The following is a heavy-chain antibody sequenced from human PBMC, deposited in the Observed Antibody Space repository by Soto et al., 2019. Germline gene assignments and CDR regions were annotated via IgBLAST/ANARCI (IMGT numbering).Heavy chain of an antibody. D-gene: IGHD3-10*01. CDR2: IGTLSDT. CDR3: ARGRSFSYDSTPPPMFDP. Sequence: GGSLRLSCAGSGFTFSTFDIHWVRQAPGKRLGWVSGIGTLSDTFYAASVQGRFTISRQNAKNSVYLQMNSLRAGDTAFYYCARGRSFSYDSTPPPMFDPWGQGTLVTVSS. CDR1: GFTFSTFD. J-gene: IGHJ5*02. V-gene: IGHV3-13*01.